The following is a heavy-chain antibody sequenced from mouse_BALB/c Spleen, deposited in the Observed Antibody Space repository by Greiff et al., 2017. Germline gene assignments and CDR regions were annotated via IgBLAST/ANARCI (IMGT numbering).Heavy chain of an antibody. D-gene: IGHD2-3*01. CDR1: GFTFSSYA. CDR3: ARGSYDLYYFDY. J-gene: IGHJ2*01. Sequence: EVKLMESGGGLVKPGGSLKLSCAASGFTFSSYAMSWVRQSSEKRLEWVAEISSGGSYTYYPDTVTGRFTISRDNAKNTLYLQMSSLKSEDTAMYYCARGSYDLYYFDYWGQGTTLTVSS. CDR2: ISSGGSYT. V-gene: IGHV5-9-4*01.